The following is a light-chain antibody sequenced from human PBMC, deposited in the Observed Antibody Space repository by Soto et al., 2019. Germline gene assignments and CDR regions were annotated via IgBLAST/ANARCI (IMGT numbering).Light chain of an antibody. CDR1: QSISSY. CDR3: QQGYGTLTCT. CDR2: AAS. J-gene: IGKJ1*01. Sequence: DIQMTQSPSTLSASVGDRVTITCRASQSISSYLNWYQQKPGKAPKLLIYAASSLQSGVPSRFSGSGSGTDFTLTINSLQPEDYATYYCQQGYGTLTCTFGQGTKVDIK. V-gene: IGKV1-39*01.